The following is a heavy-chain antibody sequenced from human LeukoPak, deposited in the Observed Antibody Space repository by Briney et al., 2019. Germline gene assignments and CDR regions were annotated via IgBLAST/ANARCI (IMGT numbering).Heavy chain of an antibody. J-gene: IGHJ4*02. CDR1: GASVSSSDYY. CDR2: FYYSGST. Sequence: PSETLSLTCTVSGASVSSSDYYWSWIRQPPGKGLEWIEYFYYSGSTYYNPSLKSRVTMSVDPSKNQFSLNLSSVTAADTAVYYCARATDDYSLPRYFDYWGQGTLVTVSS. CDR3: ARATDDYSLPRYFDY. V-gene: IGHV4-30-4*08. D-gene: IGHD4-11*01.